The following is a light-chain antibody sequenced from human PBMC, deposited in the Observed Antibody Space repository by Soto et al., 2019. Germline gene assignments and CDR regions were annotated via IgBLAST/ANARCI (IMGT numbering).Light chain of an antibody. Sequence: QSVLTQPASVSGSPGQSITISCTGTSSDVGSYNLVSWYQQHPGKAPKLMIYEVSKRPSGVSNRFSGSKSGNTASLTISGLQAEDEVDYYCCSYAGSSTRLYVFGSGTKVTVL. CDR2: EVS. V-gene: IGLV2-23*02. CDR1: SSDVGSYNL. CDR3: CSYAGSSTRLYV. J-gene: IGLJ1*01.